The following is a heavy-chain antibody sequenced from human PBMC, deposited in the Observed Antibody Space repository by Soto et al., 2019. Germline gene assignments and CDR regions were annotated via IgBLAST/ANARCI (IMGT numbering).Heavy chain of an antibody. CDR3: ARAPGGNFVDF. V-gene: IGHV3-33*01. CDR2: IWYDGINK. J-gene: IGHJ4*02. CDR1: DFTFSNFG. Sequence: QVQLVESGGGVVQPGGSLRLSCTASDFTFSNFGMHWVRQAPGKGLEWVALIWYDGINKYYADSVKDRFTISRDNFNNKMSLKMNSLRVEDTAVYYCARAPGGNFVDFLGQGTLVTFSS. D-gene: IGHD2-21*01.